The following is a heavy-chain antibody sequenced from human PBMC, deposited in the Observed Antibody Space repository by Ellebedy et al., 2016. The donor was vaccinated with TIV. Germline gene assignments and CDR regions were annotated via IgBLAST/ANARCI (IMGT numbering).Heavy chain of an antibody. V-gene: IGHV5-10-1*01. CDR2: IDPSDSHT. Sequence: KVSXXGSGYSFTTYSITWVRQMPGKGLEWMGTIDPSDSHTNYSPSCQGHVTFSADKSINTAYLQWNSLKASDTAMYYCARGTTPYGMGVWGQGTTVTVSS. CDR1: GYSFTTYS. J-gene: IGHJ6*02. CDR3: ARGTTPYGMGV. D-gene: IGHD1-7*01.